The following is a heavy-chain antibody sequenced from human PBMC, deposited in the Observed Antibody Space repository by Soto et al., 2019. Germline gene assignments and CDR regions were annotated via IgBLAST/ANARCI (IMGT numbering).Heavy chain of an antibody. D-gene: IGHD2-21*01. CDR2: ISGSAGST. CDR1: VPTFSSYA. V-gene: IGHV3-23*01. J-gene: IGHJ6*02. Sequence: GGSLRLTCAASVPTFSSYAISWVRLVKGKGQERVLAISGSAGSTYYADSVRGRLTISRDNSKNMLYLQMNSLYVEVTSIYYCAKDTGVADHMDVWGQGTTFTVSS. CDR3: AKDTGVADHMDV.